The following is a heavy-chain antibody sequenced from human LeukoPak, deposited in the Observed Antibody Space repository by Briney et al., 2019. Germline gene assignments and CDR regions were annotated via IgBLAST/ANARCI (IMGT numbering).Heavy chain of an antibody. CDR2: ISYDGSNK. V-gene: IGHV3-30-3*01. D-gene: IGHD2-2*01. CDR3: ARAPPAALNWFDP. CDR1: GFTFSSYA. Sequence: GRSLRLSCAASGFTFSSYAMHWVRQAPGKGLEWVAVISYDGSNKYYADSVKGRFTISRDNSKNTLYLQMNSLGAEDTAVYYCARAPPAALNWFDPWGQGTLVTVSS. J-gene: IGHJ5*02.